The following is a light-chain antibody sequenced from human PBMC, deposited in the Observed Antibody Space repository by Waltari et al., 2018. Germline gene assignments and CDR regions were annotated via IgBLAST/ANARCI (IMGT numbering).Light chain of an antibody. J-gene: IGKJ1*01. CDR2: HAS. Sequence: DIQMTQSPSTLSASVGDRVTITCRASQSISTWLAWYQQRPGTAPKLLIYHASPLESGVPPRFGGGGVGTKFPFTIGGLQLDNFATYTGKHYNGDSGPFGQGPKGE. CDR3: KHYNGDSGP. CDR1: QSISTW. V-gene: IGKV1-5*01.